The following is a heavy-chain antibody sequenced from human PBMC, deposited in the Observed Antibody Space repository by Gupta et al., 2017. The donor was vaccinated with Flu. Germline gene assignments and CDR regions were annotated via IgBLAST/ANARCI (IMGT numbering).Heavy chain of an antibody. D-gene: IGHD3-3*01. J-gene: IGHJ4*02. Sequence: QAPGKGLVWVSRIKSDGISTSYADSVKGRFTISRDNAKNTLYLQMNSLRADDTAVYYCARDQNDLWSGYFDYWGQGTLVTVSS. CDR2: IKSDGIST. V-gene: IGHV3-74*01. CDR3: ARDQNDLWSGYFDY.